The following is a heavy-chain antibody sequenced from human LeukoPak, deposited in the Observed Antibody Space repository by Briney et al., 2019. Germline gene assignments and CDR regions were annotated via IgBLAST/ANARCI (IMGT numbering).Heavy chain of an antibody. D-gene: IGHD2-15*01. CDR1: GYTFKTYA. CDR3: ARDGGSATSRRLVPYIVVVVAADAFDI. V-gene: IGHV1-18*01. CDR2: VSTYNGDT. Sequence: ASVKVSCKASGYTFKTYAISWVRQAPGQGLEWMGWVSTYNGDTNYSQKFQGRVTMTTDTSTSTAYMELRSLRSDDTAVYYCARDGGSATSRRLVPYIVVVVAADAFDIWGQGTMVTVSS. J-gene: IGHJ3*02.